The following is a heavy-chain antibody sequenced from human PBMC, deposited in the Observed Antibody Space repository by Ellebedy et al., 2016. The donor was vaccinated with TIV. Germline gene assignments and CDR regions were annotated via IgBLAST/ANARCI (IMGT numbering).Heavy chain of an antibody. D-gene: IGHD6-13*01. Sequence: SLKISCAASGFTFDAYAMHWVRHAPGKGLEWVSGISWNSGSIGYADYVKGRFTISRDNAKNSLYLQMNSLRAEDTALYYCAKASIAAAGSCMDVWGQGTTVTVSS. V-gene: IGHV3-9*01. CDR1: GFTFDAYA. CDR2: ISWNSGSI. J-gene: IGHJ6*02. CDR3: AKASIAAAGSCMDV.